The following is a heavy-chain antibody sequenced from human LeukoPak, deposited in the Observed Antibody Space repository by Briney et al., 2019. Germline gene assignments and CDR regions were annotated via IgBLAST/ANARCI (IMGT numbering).Heavy chain of an antibody. V-gene: IGHV1-2*02. CDR2: INPYSGDT. CDR3: ARGRYSSGWYDFDY. Sequence: ASVKVSCKASGYTFTGYYMHWVRQAPGQGLEWMGWINPYSGDTNYPQKFQGRVTMTRDTSISTAYMEPSSLRSDDTAVYYCARGRYSSGWYDFDYWGQGTLVTVSS. D-gene: IGHD6-19*01. J-gene: IGHJ4*02. CDR1: GYTFTGYY.